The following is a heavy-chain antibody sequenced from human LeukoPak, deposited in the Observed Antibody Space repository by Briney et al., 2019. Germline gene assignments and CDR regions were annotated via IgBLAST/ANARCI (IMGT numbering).Heavy chain of an antibody. D-gene: IGHD1-26*01. V-gene: IGHV3-23*01. J-gene: IGHJ4*02. CDR1: GFTFSSYA. CDR3: AKAPPKLYSGGYYFDY. Sequence: PGGSLRLSCAASGFTFSSYAMSWVRQAPGKGLEWVSAISGSGGSTYYADSVKGRFTISRDNSKNTLYLQMNSLRAEDTAVYYCAKAPPKLYSGGYYFDYWGQGTLVTVSS. CDR2: ISGSGGST.